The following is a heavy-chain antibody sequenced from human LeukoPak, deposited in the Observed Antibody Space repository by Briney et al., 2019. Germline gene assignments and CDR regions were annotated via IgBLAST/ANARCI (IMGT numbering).Heavy chain of an antibody. CDR1: GGSFSGYY. V-gene: IGHV4-34*01. CDR2: INHSGST. J-gene: IGHJ3*02. D-gene: IGHD1/OR15-1a*01. CDR3: ARQQTLDAFDI. Sequence: SETLSLTCAVYGGSFSGYYWSWIRQPPGKGLEWIGEINHSGSTNYNPSLKSRVTISVDTSKNQFSLKLSSVTAADTAVYYCARQQTLDAFDIWGQGIMVTVSS.